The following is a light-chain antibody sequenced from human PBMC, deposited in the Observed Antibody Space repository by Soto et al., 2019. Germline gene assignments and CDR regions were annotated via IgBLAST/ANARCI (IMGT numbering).Light chain of an antibody. Sequence: PGERATLSCRASQRVSSGYLAWYQQKPGQAPRLLIYDASTRATGIPARFSGSGSGTDFTLTISSLQPDDFATYYCQHYNSYSEAFGQGTKVDIK. CDR3: QHYNSYSEA. CDR1: QRVSSGY. J-gene: IGKJ1*01. CDR2: DAS. V-gene: IGKV3D-7*01.